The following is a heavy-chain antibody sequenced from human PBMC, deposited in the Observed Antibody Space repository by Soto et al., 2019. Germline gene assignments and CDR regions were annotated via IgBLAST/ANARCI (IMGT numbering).Heavy chain of an antibody. CDR2: IIPIFGTA. CDR1: GGTFSSYA. Sequence: SVKVSCKASGGTFSSYAISWVRQAPGQGLEWMGGIIPIFGTANYAQKFQGRVTITADESTSTAYMELSSLGSEDTAVYYCASPLVPAAISAFDIWGQGTMVTVSS. V-gene: IGHV1-69*13. J-gene: IGHJ3*02. D-gene: IGHD2-2*01. CDR3: ASPLVPAAISAFDI.